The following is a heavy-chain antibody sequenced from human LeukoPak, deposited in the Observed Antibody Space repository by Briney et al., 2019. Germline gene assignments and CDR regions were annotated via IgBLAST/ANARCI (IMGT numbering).Heavy chain of an antibody. CDR2: INPSGGST. CDR1: GYTFTSYN. D-gene: IGHD1-26*01. V-gene: IGHV1-46*01. CDR3: ARSPRGSYYAY. Sequence: GASVKVSCKASGYTFTSYNMNWVRQAPGQGLEWMGIINPSGGSTSYAQKFQGRVTMTRDMSTSTVYMELSSLRSEDTAVYYCARSPRGSYYAYWGQGTLVTVSS. J-gene: IGHJ4*02.